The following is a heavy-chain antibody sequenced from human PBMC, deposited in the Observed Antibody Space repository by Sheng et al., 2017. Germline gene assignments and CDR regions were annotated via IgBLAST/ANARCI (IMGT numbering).Heavy chain of an antibody. J-gene: IGHJ6*03. CDR1: GFTFSNAW. V-gene: IGHV3-15*01. CDR2: IKSKTDGGTT. Sequence: EVQLVESGGGLVKPGGSLRLSCAASGFTFSNAWMSWVRQAPGKGLEWVGRIKSKTDGGTTDYAAPVKGRFTISRDDSKNTLYLQMNSLKTEDTAVYYCTRFLYCSSTSCPHWYYYYYMDVWGKGTTVTVSS. CDR3: TRFLYCSSTSCPHWYYYYYMDV. D-gene: IGHD2-2*01.